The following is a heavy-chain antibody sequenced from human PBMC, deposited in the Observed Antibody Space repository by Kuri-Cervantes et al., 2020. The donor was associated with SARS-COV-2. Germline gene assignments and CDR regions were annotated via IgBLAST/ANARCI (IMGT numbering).Heavy chain of an antibody. CDR1: GGSISSSY. J-gene: IGHJ6*03. CDR3: ASVKYIDYYYYMDV. D-gene: IGHD2-15*01. V-gene: IGHV4-4*07. Sequence: SETLSLTCTVSGGSISSSYWNWIRQPAGKGLEWIGHIDTSGSTNYNPSLKSRVTISVDTSKNQFSLKLSSVTAADTAVYYCASVKYIDYYYYMDVWGKGTTVTVSS. CDR2: IDTSGST.